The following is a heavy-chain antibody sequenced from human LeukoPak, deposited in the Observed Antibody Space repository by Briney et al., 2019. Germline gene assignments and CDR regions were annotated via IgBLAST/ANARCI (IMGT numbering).Heavy chain of an antibody. V-gene: IGHV4-59*05. CDR2: IYYSGST. J-gene: IGHJ4*02. Sequence: SETLSLTCTVSGGSISSYYWSWIRQPPGKGLEWIGSIYYSGSTYYNPSLKSRVTISVDTSKNQFSLKLSSVTAADTAVYYCAPYCSGGSCTEYWGQGTLVTVSS. D-gene: IGHD2-15*01. CDR3: APYCSGGSCTEY. CDR1: GGSISSYY.